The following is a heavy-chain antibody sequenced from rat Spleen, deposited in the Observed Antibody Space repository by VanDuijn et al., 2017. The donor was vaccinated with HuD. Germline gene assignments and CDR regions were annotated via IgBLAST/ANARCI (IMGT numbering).Heavy chain of an antibody. CDR3: ARYRDSYDHVGIFDF. J-gene: IGHJ2*01. Sequence: EVQLQESGTGLVTPSKSLSLTCSFHGYSITSTFGGWIWKFPGNKMEWMGFINYSGSTSYIPSLKSRISITRDTSKNHFFLHLNSVTTEDTATYYCARYRDSYDHVGIFDFWGQGVMVTVSS. V-gene: IGHV3-1*01. D-gene: IGHD1-12*01. CDR2: INYSGST. CDR1: GYSITSTF.